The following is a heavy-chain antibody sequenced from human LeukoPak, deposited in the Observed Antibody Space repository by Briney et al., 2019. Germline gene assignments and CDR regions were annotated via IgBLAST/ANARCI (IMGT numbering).Heavy chain of an antibody. Sequence: GESLRLSCVASGFTFNTYNMNWVRQAPGKGLEWVSSITSSSSYIYYADSVRGRFTISRDNSKSTLSLQMNSLRADDTAIYYCAAYRQVLLPFESWGQGTLVTVSS. J-gene: IGHJ4*02. CDR2: ITSSSSYI. CDR1: GFTFNTYN. V-gene: IGHV3-21*04. D-gene: IGHD2-8*02. CDR3: AAYRQVLLPFES.